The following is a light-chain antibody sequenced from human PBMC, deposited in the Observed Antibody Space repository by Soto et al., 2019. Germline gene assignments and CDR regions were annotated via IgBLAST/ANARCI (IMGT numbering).Light chain of an antibody. Sequence: VVLTQSPGTLSLSPGERATLSCRASQTISHKYLAWFQQKAGQAPRLLIHSVSVRATGAPDRFSGSGSGTDFTLTISRLELEDFAVYYCQLYSGSPWTFGQGTKVEV. V-gene: IGKV3-20*01. J-gene: IGKJ1*01. CDR1: QTISHKY. CDR3: QLYSGSPWT. CDR2: SVS.